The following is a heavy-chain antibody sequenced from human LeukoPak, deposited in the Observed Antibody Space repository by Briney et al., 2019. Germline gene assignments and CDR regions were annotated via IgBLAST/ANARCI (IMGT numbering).Heavy chain of an antibody. D-gene: IGHD1-26*01. J-gene: IGHJ4*02. V-gene: IGHV4-39*01. CDR2: IYYSGST. CDR3: ARGGRAGVGAAELFDY. CDR1: GGSISSSSYY. Sequence: SETLSLTCTVSGGSISSSSYYWGWIRQPPGKGLEWIGSIYYSGSTYYNPSLKSRVTISVDTSKNQFSLKLSSVTAADTAVYFCARGGRAGVGAAELFDYWGQGSLVTVSS.